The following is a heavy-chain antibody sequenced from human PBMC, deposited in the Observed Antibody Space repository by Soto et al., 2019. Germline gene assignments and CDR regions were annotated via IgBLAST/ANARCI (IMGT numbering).Heavy chain of an antibody. CDR2: ISGSGGST. J-gene: IGHJ4*02. CDR1: GFTFSSYA. Sequence: GGSLRLSCAASGFTFSSYAMSWVRQAPGKGLEWVSAISGSGGSTYYADSVKGRFTISRDNSKNTLYLQMNSLRAGDAVVYCWARGDPGDNRFDYWGQGTLVTVSS. D-gene: IGHD7-27*01. V-gene: IGHV3-23*01. CDR3: ARGDPGDNRFDY.